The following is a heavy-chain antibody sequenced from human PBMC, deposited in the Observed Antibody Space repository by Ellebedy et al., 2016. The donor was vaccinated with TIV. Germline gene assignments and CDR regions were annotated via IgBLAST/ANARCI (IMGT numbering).Heavy chain of an antibody. CDR2: ISGSGGST. J-gene: IGHJ4*02. Sequence: GGSLRLSXAASGFTFSSYSMSWVRQAPGKGLAWISAISGSGGSTYYADSVKGRFTISRDNSKNTLYLQMNSLRAEDTAVYYCAKDPSHSSGWSFDYWGQGTLVTVSS. CDR1: GFTFSSYS. D-gene: IGHD6-19*01. CDR3: AKDPSHSSGWSFDY. V-gene: IGHV3-23*01.